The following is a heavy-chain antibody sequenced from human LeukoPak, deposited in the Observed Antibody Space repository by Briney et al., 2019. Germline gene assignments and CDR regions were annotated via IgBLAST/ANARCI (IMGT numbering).Heavy chain of an antibody. Sequence: PGGSLRLSCAASGFTFSSYGMHWVRQAPGKGLEWVAVIWYDGSNKYYADSVKGRFTISRDNSKNTLYLQMNCLRAEDTAVYYCARDLTVTTSGNWFDPWGQGTLVTVSS. CDR1: GFTFSSYG. CDR2: IWYDGSNK. V-gene: IGHV3-33*01. J-gene: IGHJ5*02. CDR3: ARDLTVTTSGNWFDP. D-gene: IGHD4-17*01.